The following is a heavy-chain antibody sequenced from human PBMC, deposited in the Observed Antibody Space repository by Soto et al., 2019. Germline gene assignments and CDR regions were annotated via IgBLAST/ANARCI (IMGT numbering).Heavy chain of an antibody. V-gene: IGHV3-30*18. CDR1: GVIVSNYG. Sequence: QVQLVESGGGVVQPGRSLRLSCAASGVIVSNYGMYWVRQAPGQGLEWVAIMSYDGSTKTYADSVKGRFTISRENSKNTLYLQMNSLRADDTAVDYCAKDNWTTPIAGAGTADYWGQGTLVAVSS. J-gene: IGHJ4*02. CDR2: MSYDGSTK. CDR3: AKDNWTTPIAGAGTADY. D-gene: IGHD6-19*01.